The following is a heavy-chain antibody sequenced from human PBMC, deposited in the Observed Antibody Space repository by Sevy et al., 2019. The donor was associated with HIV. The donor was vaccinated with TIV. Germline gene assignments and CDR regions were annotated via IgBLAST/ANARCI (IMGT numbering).Heavy chain of an antibody. Sequence: GGSLRLSCAASGFTFSSYWMHWVRQAPGKGLVWVSRINSDGSSTSYADSVKGRFTISRDNAKNTLYLQMNSLRAEDTAVYYCARDGPHYDYVWGGYRSDGGRDAFDIWGQGTMVTVSS. D-gene: IGHD3-16*02. CDR2: INSDGSST. CDR3: ARDGPHYDYVWGGYRSDGGRDAFDI. V-gene: IGHV3-74*01. J-gene: IGHJ3*02. CDR1: GFTFSSYW.